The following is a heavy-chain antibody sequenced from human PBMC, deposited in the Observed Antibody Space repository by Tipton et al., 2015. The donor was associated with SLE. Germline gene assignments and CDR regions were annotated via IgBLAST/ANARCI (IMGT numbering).Heavy chain of an antibody. CDR2: NFYGGDT. D-gene: IGHD3-16*01. V-gene: IGHV4-61*05. CDR3: ARRLFWPGNRIFPNNWFDP. Sequence: TLSLTCTVSGGSFNSSPYYWGWIRQPPGKGLEWIGHNFYGGDTEYNPSLRSRVAISVDTSKNQFSLSLRSVTAADTAIYYCARRLFWPGNRIFPNNWFDPWGQGTLVTVSS. J-gene: IGHJ5*02. CDR1: GGSFNSSPYY.